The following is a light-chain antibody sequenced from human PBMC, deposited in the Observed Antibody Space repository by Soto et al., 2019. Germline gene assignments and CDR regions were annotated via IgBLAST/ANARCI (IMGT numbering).Light chain of an antibody. Sequence: QSVLTQPPSASGTPGQRVTISCSGSSSNIGSNYVYWYQQLPGTAPKLLIYRNNQWPSGGPDRCSGSKSGTSASLAISGLRYEDEADYYCAAWYDSLSGGVFGGGTKVTVL. J-gene: IGLJ2*01. CDR1: SSNIGSNY. CDR2: RNN. V-gene: IGLV1-47*01. CDR3: AAWYDSLSGGV.